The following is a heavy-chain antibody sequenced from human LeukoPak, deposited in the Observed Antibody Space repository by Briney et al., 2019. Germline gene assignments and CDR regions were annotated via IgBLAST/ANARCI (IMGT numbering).Heavy chain of an antibody. Sequence: PGGSLRLSCAASGFTFDDYTMHWVRQAPGKGLEWVSLISWDGGSSHYADSVKGRFTISRDNSKNSLYLQMHSLRSEDTALYYCARDSGCSGDSCSSPLDCWGQGTLVTVSS. CDR2: ISWDGGSS. J-gene: IGHJ4*02. CDR1: GFTFDDYT. D-gene: IGHD2-15*01. V-gene: IGHV3-43*01. CDR3: ARDSGCSGDSCSSPLDC.